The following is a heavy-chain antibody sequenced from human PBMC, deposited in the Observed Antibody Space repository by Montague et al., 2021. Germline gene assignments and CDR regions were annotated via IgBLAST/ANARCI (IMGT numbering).Heavy chain of an antibody. CDR3: VRDQVDYYDSPGDDFDY. CDR2: IKPDGSFI. D-gene: IGHD3-22*01. CDR1: GFTFSRYW. Sequence: SLRLSCAASGFTFSRYWMHWVRQVPGKGLVWVSRIKPDGSFISYADSVKGRFIISRDNAKNALSLQVNSLRADDTAVYYCVRDQVDYYDSPGDDFDYWGQGTLVTVSS. J-gene: IGHJ4*02. V-gene: IGHV3-74*01.